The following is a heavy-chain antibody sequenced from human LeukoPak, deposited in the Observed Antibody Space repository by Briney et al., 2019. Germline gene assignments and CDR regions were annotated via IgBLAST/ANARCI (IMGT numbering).Heavy chain of an antibody. CDR3: ARGKGEVPAAPMAFDI. V-gene: IGHV1-69*01. D-gene: IGHD2-2*01. Sequence: SVKVSYKASGGTFSSCANSWIRLAPGQGLEWMGGIIPIFGTANYAQKFQGRVTITADESTSTAYMELSSLRSEDTSVYYCARGKGEVPAAPMAFDIWGQGTMVTVSS. J-gene: IGHJ3*02. CDR1: GGTFSSCA. CDR2: IIPIFGTA.